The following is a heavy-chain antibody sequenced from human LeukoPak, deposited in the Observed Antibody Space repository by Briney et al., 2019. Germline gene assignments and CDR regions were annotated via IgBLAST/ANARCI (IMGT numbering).Heavy chain of an antibody. J-gene: IGHJ4*02. CDR2: IQFSGST. V-gene: IGHV4-59*01. Sequence: PSETLSLTCTVSGGSISSYYWSWIRQPPGKGLEWIGYIQFSGSTNYNPSLKSRVTISVDTSKNQFFLNLRSVTAADTAVYYCARAYSIAAVFDFWGQGTLVTVSS. CDR3: ARAYSIAAVFDF. CDR1: GGSISSYY. D-gene: IGHD6-13*01.